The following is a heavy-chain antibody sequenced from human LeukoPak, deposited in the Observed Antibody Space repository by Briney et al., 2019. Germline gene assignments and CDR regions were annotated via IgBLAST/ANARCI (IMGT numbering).Heavy chain of an antibody. CDR1: GFTFSSYA. V-gene: IGHV3-30-3*01. D-gene: IGHD5-18*01. Sequence: GGSLRLSCAASGFTFSSYAMHWVRQAPGKGLEWVAVISYDGSNKYHADSVKGRFTISRDNSKNTLYLQMKSLRAEDTAVHYCAKDRRGYNYGYGSFDHWGQGTLVTVSS. J-gene: IGHJ4*02. CDR3: AKDRRGYNYGYGSFDH. CDR2: ISYDGSNK.